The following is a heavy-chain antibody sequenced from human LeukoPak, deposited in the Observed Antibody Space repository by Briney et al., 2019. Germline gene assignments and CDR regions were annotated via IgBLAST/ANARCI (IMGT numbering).Heavy chain of an antibody. D-gene: IGHD3-10*01. CDR3: AKARDYYGSGRLQDAFDI. Sequence: GGSLRLSCAASGFTFDDYAMHWVRQAPGKGLEWVSGISWNSGSIGYADSVKGRFTISRDNAKNSLYLQMNSLRAEDTALYYCAKARDYYGSGRLQDAFDIWGQGTMVTVSS. J-gene: IGHJ3*02. CDR2: ISWNSGSI. CDR1: GFTFDDYA. V-gene: IGHV3-9*01.